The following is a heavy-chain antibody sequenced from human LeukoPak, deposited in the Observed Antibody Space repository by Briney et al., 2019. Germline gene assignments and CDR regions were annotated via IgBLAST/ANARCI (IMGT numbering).Heavy chain of an antibody. CDR3: ARYYEGWGYCSGGSCYRAYYGMDV. J-gene: IGHJ6*02. V-gene: IGHV1-46*01. Sequence: ASVKVSCKASGYTFTNYYMHWVRQAPGQGPEWMGIINPSGGSTNYAQKFQGRVTMTRDTSTSTVYMELRSLRSDDTAVYYCARYYEGWGYCSGGSCYRAYYGMDVWGQGTTVTVSS. D-gene: IGHD2-15*01. CDR2: INPSGGST. CDR1: GYTFTNYY.